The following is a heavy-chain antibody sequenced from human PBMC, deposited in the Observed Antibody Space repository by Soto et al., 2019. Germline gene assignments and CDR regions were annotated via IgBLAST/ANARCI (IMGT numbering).Heavy chain of an antibody. D-gene: IGHD2-2*01. J-gene: IGHJ6*02. CDR3: ASGWYQPIYYYYYGMDV. V-gene: IGHV4-59*01. CDR2: IYYSGST. Sequence: SETLSLTCTVSGGSISSYYWSWIRQPPGKGLEWIGYIYYSGSTNYNPSLKSRVTISVDTSKNQFSLKLSSVTAADTAVYYCASGWYQPIYYYYYGMDVWGQGATVTVSS. CDR1: GGSISSYY.